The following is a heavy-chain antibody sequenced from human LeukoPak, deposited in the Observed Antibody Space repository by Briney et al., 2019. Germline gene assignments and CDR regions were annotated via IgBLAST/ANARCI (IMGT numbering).Heavy chain of an antibody. D-gene: IGHD3-10*01. Sequence: ASVKVSCKASGYTFSDYYMHWVRQAPGQGLEWLGWINPNSGDTHYAQKFQGWVTMTRDTSISTAYMELNRLRSDDTAFYYCARLSGSGTWDGDEVDYWGQGTLVTVSS. CDR2: INPNSGDT. CDR1: GYTFSDYY. V-gene: IGHV1-2*04. CDR3: ARLSGSGTWDGDEVDY. J-gene: IGHJ4*02.